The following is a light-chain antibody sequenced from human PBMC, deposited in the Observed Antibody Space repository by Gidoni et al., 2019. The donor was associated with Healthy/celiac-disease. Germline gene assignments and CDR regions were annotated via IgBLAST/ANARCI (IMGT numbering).Light chain of an antibody. J-gene: IGLJ1*01. CDR1: SLRSYY. V-gene: IGLV3-19*01. Sequence: SSELTQDPAVSVALGQTVRITCQGDSLRSYYASWYQQKQGQAPVLVTYGKNNRPSGIPDRFSGSSSGNTASLTITGAQAEDEADYYCNSRDSSGNSYVFGTGTKVTVL. CDR3: NSRDSSGNSYV. CDR2: GKN.